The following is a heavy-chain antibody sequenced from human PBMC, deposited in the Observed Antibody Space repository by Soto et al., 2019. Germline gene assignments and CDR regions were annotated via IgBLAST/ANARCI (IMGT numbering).Heavy chain of an antibody. J-gene: IGHJ5*02. D-gene: IGHD6-13*01. V-gene: IGHV3-33*01. Sequence: GGSLRLSCAASGFTFSSYGMHWVRQAPGKGLEWVAVIWYDGSNKYYADSVKGRFTISRDNSKNTLYLQMNSLRAEDTAVYYCARDGYSSSFETNWFDPWGQGTLVTVSS. CDR2: IWYDGSNK. CDR3: ARDGYSSSFETNWFDP. CDR1: GFTFSSYG.